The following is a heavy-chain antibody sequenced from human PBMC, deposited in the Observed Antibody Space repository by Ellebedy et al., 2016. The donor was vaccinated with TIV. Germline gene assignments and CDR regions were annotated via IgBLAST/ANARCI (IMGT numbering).Heavy chain of an antibody. CDR2: IISTVTTV. CDR3: ARERSGYWDV. Sequence: GESLKISCKASGFTLSLYSMNWVRQAPGKGLEWVSYIISTVTTVFYADSAKGRFSISRDRTDDSLYLQMNRLRVEDTAVYYCARERSGYWDVWGQGTLVTVSS. D-gene: IGHD3-22*01. V-gene: IGHV3-48*01. CDR1: GFTLSLYS. J-gene: IGHJ4*02.